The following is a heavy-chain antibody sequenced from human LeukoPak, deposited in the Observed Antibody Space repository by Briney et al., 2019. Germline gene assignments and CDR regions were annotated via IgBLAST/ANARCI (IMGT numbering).Heavy chain of an antibody. J-gene: IGHJ4*02. Sequence: ASVKVSCKASGYTFTGYYMHCVRQAPGQGLEWMGRINPNSGGTNYAQKFQGRVTMTRDTSISTAYMELSRLRSDDTAVYYCARVTLRGWEDYWGQGTLVTVSS. CDR3: ARVTLRGWEDY. V-gene: IGHV1-2*06. CDR2: INPNSGGT. D-gene: IGHD6-19*01. CDR1: GYTFTGYY.